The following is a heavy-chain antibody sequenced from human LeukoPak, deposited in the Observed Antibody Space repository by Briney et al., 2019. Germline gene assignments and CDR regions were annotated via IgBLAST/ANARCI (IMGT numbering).Heavy chain of an antibody. CDR3: AKENRRGFAAMVSPFDY. J-gene: IGHJ4*02. CDR1: GFTFSSYE. Sequence: GGSLRLSCAASGFTFSSYEMNWVRQAPGKGLEWVSYISSSGSTIYYADSVKGRFTISRDNSKNTLYLQMNSLRAEDTAVHYCAKENRRGFAAMVSPFDYWGQGTLVTVSS. V-gene: IGHV3-48*03. CDR2: ISSSGSTI. D-gene: IGHD5-18*01.